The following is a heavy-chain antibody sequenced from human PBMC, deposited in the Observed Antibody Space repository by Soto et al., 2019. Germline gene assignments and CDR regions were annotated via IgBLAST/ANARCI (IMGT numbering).Heavy chain of an antibody. CDR1: GFTFTSSA. CDR2: IVVGSGNT. Sequence: SVKVSCKASGFTFTSSAVQWVRQARGQRLEWIGWIVVGSGNTNYAQKFQERVTITRDMSTSTAYMELSSLRSEDTAVYYCAAGYAVRGVNYYYGMDVWGQRTTVTVSS. J-gene: IGHJ6*02. D-gene: IGHD3-10*01. V-gene: IGHV1-58*01. CDR3: AAGYAVRGVNYYYGMDV.